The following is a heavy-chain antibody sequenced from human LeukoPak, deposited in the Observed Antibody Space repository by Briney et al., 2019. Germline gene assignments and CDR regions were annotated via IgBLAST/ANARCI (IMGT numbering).Heavy chain of an antibody. Sequence: SEPLSLTCAVYGGSFSGYYWSWIRQPPGKGLEWIGEINHKGLEWIGEINRIGSTNYNPSLKSRVTISGDTSKNWLSLRLSSVTAADTAVYYCARVGSSGYLDYWGQGTLVTVSS. CDR3: ARVGSSGYLDY. CDR1: GGSFSGYY. CDR2: INRIGST. D-gene: IGHD3-22*01. V-gene: IGHV4-34*01. J-gene: IGHJ4*02.